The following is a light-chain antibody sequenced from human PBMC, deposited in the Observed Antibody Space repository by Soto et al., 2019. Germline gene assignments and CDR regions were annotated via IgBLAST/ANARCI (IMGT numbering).Light chain of an antibody. Sequence: DIQMTQSPSSLSASIGDSVTITCRASQGITNYLAWYQQKPGKVPKLLIYAASTLQSGVPSRFSGSGSGTDFTLTISSLQPADVATYYCQKHNGAPFTFGPGTKVDIK. J-gene: IGKJ3*01. CDR1: QGITNY. CDR2: AAS. CDR3: QKHNGAPFT. V-gene: IGKV1-27*01.